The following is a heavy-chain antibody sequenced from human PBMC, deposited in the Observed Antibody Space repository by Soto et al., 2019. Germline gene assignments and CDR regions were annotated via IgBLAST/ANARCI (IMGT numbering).Heavy chain of an antibody. D-gene: IGHD1-7*01. Sequence: GGSLRLSCAASVFTFTRYSMNCVRRAPGKGLEWVSSVSSTTNYIYYGDSMKGRFTISRDNAKNSLYLEMNSLRAEDTAVYYCAREYEDLTSNSHYWRPGPLVNVPP. J-gene: IGHJ4*02. V-gene: IGHV3-21*06. CDR1: VFTFTRYS. CDR2: VSSTTNYI. CDR3: AREYEDLTSNSHY.